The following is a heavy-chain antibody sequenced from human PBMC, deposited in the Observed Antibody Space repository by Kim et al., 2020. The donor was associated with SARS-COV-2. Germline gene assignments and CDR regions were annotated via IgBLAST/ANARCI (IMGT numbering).Heavy chain of an antibody. J-gene: IGHJ6*02. CDR2: ISGSVGST. CDR1: GFTFSSYA. CDR3: AKDWQQLGPEYYYYGMDV. V-gene: IGHV3-23*01. D-gene: IGHD6-13*01. Sequence: GGSLRLSCAASGFTFSSYAMSWVRQAPGKGLEWVSAISGSVGSTYYADSVKGRFTISRDNSKNTLYLQMNSLRAEDTAVYYCAKDWQQLGPEYYYYGMDVWGQGTTVTVSS.